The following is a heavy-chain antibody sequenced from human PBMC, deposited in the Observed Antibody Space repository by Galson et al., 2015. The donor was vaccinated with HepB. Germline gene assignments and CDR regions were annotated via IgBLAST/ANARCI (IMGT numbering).Heavy chain of an antibody. J-gene: IGHJ4*02. CDR2: INGDASIT. V-gene: IGHV3-74*01. CDR1: DFTFSSYW. Sequence: SLRLSCAASDFTFSSYWIHWVRQPPGKGLMWVSAINGDASITYYADSVRGRFTISRDNAKNTVYLQMNSLRVEDMAVCYCARDKVGEPDPFDYRGQGALVTVSS. CDR3: ARDKVGEPDPFDY.